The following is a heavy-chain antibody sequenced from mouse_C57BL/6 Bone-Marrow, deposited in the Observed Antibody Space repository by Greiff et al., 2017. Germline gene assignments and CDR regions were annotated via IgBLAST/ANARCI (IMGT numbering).Heavy chain of an antibody. D-gene: IGHD2-4*01. CDR3: ARRDDYGGFAY. CDR1: GYTFTSYW. V-gene: IGHV1-69*01. CDR2: IDPSDSYT. J-gene: IGHJ3*01. Sequence: QVQLQQPGAELVMPGASVKLSCKASGYTFTSYWMHWVKQRPGQGLEWIGEIDPSDSYTNYNQKFKGKSTLTVDKSSSTAYMQLSSLTSEDSAGDYCARRDDYGGFAYWGQGTLVTVSA.